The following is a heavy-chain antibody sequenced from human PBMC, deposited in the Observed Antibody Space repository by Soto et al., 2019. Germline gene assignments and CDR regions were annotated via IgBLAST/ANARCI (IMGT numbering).Heavy chain of an antibody. Sequence: QLQLQESGSGLVKPSQTLSLTCAVSGGSISSGGYSWSWIRQPPGKGLEWMGYIYHSGSTYYNPSLKSRVTISVDRSKNQFSLKLSSVTAADTAVYYCARGTTRWRPQSNWFDPWGQGTLVTVSS. CDR1: GGSISSGGYS. J-gene: IGHJ5*02. V-gene: IGHV4-30-2*01. CDR3: ARGTTRWRPQSNWFDP. CDR2: IYHSGST. D-gene: IGHD1-7*01.